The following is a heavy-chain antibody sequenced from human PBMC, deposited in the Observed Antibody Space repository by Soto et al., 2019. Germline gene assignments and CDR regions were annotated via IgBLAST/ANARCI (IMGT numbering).Heavy chain of an antibody. CDR2: ISWNSGSI. J-gene: IGHJ4*02. CDR1: GFTFDDYA. V-gene: IGHV3-9*01. Sequence: GGSLRLSCAASGFTFDDYAMHWVRQAPGKGLEWVSGISWNSGSIGYADSVKGRFTISRDNAKNSLYLQMNSLRAEDTALYYCAKDMIEYSSSSLDYWGQGTLVTVSS. CDR3: AKDMIEYSSSSLDY. D-gene: IGHD6-6*01.